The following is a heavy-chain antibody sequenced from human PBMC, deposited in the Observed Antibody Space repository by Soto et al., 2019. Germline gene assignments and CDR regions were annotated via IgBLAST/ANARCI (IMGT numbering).Heavy chain of an antibody. CDR2: IFFSGTT. J-gene: IGHJ5*02. D-gene: IGHD2-8*02. V-gene: IGHV4-31*03. CDR3: ARELLAPTRGWFDP. CDR1: GYSMERSGDY. Sequence: QVHLQESGPGLVKPSQTLSLACTVTGYSMERSGDYWSWIRQVPGQDLEWLGYIFFSGTTYYNPSFKSRVIMSVDTSRNQFFLNLTAVTAADTGVYYCARELLAPTRGWFDPWGQGTLVRVSS.